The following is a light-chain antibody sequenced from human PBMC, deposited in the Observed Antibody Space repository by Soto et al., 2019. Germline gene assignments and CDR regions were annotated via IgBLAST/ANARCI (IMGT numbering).Light chain of an antibody. V-gene: IGKV1-5*01. CDR2: AAY. CDR1: QSIRHY. J-gene: IGKJ1*01. CDR3: HHPNSYSLT. Sequence: DIQMTQSPPTLSASVGDRVTITCRASQSIRHYLAWYQQMPGKAPKLLIYAAYSLQSGVPSRFSGSGSGTEFTLTISSLQPDDLATYFCHHPNSYSLTFGQGTKVEIK.